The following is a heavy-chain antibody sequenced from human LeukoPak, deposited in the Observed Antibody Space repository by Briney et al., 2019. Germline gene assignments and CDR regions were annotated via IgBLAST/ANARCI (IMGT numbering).Heavy chain of an antibody. D-gene: IGHD2-15*01. Sequence: PGGSLRLSCTASGFTFSIFGMHWVRQAPGKGLEWVSSISSSSSYIYYADSVKGRFTISRDNAKNSLYLQMNSLRAEDTAVYYCARDLGCSGGSCPNAFDIWGQGTMVTVSS. CDR3: ARDLGCSGGSCPNAFDI. CDR2: ISSSSSYI. V-gene: IGHV3-21*01. J-gene: IGHJ3*02. CDR1: GFTFSIFG.